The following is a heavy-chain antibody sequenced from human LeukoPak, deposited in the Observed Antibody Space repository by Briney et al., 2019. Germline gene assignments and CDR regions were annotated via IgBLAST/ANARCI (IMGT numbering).Heavy chain of an antibody. J-gene: IGHJ5*02. CDR1: GFTFSDYY. D-gene: IGHD2-2*01. V-gene: IGHV3-11*04. Sequence: GGSLRLSCAASGFTFSDYYMSWIRQAPGKGLEWISYISSSGSTIYYADSVKGRFTISRDNAKNSLYLQMNSLRAEDTAVYYCARVLQYQLLRRPVNNWFDPWGQGTLVTVSS. CDR2: ISSSGSTI. CDR3: ARVLQYQLLRRPVNNWFDP.